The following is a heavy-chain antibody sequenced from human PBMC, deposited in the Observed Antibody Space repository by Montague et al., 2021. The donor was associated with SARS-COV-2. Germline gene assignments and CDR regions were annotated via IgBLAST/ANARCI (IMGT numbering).Heavy chain of an antibody. CDR1: GGSISSSSYY. D-gene: IGHD3-10*01. V-gene: IGHV4-39*01. CDR2: ICYSGST. CDR3: ASMVRAQVYYFDY. J-gene: IGHJ4*02. Sequence: SETLSLTCTVSGGSISSSSYYWGWIREPPGKGLEWIGSICYSGSTXYNPSLKSRVTISVDTSKNQFSLKLSSVTAADTAVYYCASMVRAQVYYFDYWGQGTLVTVSS.